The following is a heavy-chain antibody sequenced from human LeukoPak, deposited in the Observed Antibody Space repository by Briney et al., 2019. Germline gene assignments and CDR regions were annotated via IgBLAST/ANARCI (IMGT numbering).Heavy chain of an antibody. CDR3: ARDSDSLDY. CDR1: GGSFSGYY. CDR2: INHSGST. Sequence: PSETLSLTCAVYGGSFSGYYWSWIRQPPGKGLEWIGEINHSGSTNYNPSLKSRFTISVDTSKNQFSLKLSSVTAADTAVYYWARDSDSLDYWGQGTLVTVSS. J-gene: IGHJ4*02. D-gene: IGHD6-13*01. V-gene: IGHV4-34*01.